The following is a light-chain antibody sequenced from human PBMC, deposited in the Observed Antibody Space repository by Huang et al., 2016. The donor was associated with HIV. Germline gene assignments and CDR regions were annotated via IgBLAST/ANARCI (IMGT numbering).Light chain of an antibody. CDR1: QDSGNS. V-gene: IGKV1-NL1*01. J-gene: IGKJ2*01. Sequence: DIQMTQSPSSLSVSAGERVTITCRASQDSGNSLAWYQQRSGNAPILRLSDTSALDSEVPSRFSGSGSGTAHTLTISGLQPEDSATYYCQQYSSSPRTFGQGTNLEI. CDR2: DTS. CDR3: QQYSSSPRT.